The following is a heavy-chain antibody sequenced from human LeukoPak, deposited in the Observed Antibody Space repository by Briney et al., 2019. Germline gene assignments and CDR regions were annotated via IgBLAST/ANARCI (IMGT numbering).Heavy chain of an antibody. D-gene: IGHD3-16*01. CDR3: ATGRLLRLGEPDAFDI. CDR1: GFTFSSYA. J-gene: IGHJ3*02. CDR2: ISYDGSDK. V-gene: IGHV3-30*14. Sequence: GGSLRLSCAASGFTFSSYAMHWVRQAPGKGLEWVAIISYDGSDKFYVDSVKGRFTISRDNSKNTLYLQMNSLRAEDTAVYYCATGRLLRLGEPDAFDIWGQGTMVTVSS.